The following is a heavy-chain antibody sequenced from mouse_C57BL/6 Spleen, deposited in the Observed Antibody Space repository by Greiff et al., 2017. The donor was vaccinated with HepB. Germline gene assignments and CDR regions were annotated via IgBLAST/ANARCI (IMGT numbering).Heavy chain of an antibody. V-gene: IGHV5-16*01. Sequence: EVKVVESEGGLVQPGSSMKLSCTASGFTFSDYYMAWVRQVPEKGLEWVANINYDGSSTYYLDSLKSRFIISRDNAKNILYLQMSSLKSEDTATYYCAREGPYYGNLDYWGQGTTLTVSS. D-gene: IGHD2-10*01. CDR2: INYDGSST. CDR3: AREGPYYGNLDY. J-gene: IGHJ2*01. CDR1: GFTFSDYY.